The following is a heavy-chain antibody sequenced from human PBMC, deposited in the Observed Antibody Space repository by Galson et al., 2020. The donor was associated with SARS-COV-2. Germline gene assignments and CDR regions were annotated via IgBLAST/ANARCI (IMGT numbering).Heavy chain of an antibody. CDR2: ISRSSYLI. CDR3: ARLGSSSWYFDY. CDR1: GITFSSYT. Sequence: GSLRLSCAGPGITFSSYTFNWVRQAPGQGMEWLSSISRSSYLIYHVDSLRGRFTISRDNAKNSLYLQMNSLRAEDTAVYYCARLGSSSWYFDYWGQGTLVIVSS. J-gene: IGHJ4*02. D-gene: IGHD6-13*01. V-gene: IGHV3-21*04.